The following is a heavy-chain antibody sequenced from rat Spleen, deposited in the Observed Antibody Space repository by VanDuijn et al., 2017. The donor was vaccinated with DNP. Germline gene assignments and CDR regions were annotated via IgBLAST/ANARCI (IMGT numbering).Heavy chain of an antibody. CDR3: ANYYGDY. Sequence: EVQVLESGGGLVQPGNSLKLSCATSGFTFSTAWMYWYRQFPEKRLEWVARIKAKSNNYATDYTESVKGRFTISRDDSKSSIYLQMNNLKEEESAICDCANYYGDYGGEGVMVTVSS. CDR2: IKAKSNNYAT. V-gene: IGHV6-6*01. CDR1: GFTFSTAW. J-gene: IGHJ2*01.